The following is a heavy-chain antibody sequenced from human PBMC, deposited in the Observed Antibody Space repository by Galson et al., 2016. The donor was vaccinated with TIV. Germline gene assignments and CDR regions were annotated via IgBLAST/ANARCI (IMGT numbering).Heavy chain of an antibody. CDR3: ARVKLQLPNWFDP. Sequence: ETLSLTCTVSGDSISNSRYYWGWIRQSPGKGLEWIATIYCTGSSYYNPNPSLNSRVTISVDTSRNHFSLKVTSVTAADTAVYFCARVKLQLPNWFDPWGQGTLVTVSS. D-gene: IGHD1-1*01. CDR2: IYCTGSS. V-gene: IGHV4-39*07. CDR1: GDSISNSRYY. J-gene: IGHJ5*02.